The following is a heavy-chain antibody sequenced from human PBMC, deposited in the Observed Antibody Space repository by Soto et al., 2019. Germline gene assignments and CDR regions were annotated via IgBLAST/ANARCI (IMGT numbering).Heavy chain of an antibody. V-gene: IGHV1-69*12. CDR1: GGTFSSYA. J-gene: IGHJ5*02. D-gene: IGHD6-19*01. Sequence: QVQLVQSGAEVKKPGSSVKVSCKASGGTFSSYAISWVRQAPGQGLEWMGGIIPIFGTANYAQKFQGRVTMTADDSESTAYMELSSLGSEDTAVYYCARIEAVAADHNWFDPWGQGTLVTVSS. CDR2: IIPIFGTA. CDR3: ARIEAVAADHNWFDP.